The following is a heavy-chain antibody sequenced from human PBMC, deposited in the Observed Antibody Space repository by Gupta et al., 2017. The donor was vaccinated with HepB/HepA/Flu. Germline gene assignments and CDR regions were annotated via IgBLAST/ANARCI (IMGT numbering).Heavy chain of an antibody. CDR1: GYTFIDQY. V-gene: IGHV1-2*02. D-gene: IGHD2-15*01. Sequence: QVQLVQSGAEVRNPGTSVKVSCKTSGYTFIDQYLPWVRQAPGLGLEWMGWIKLDSGDTNYQPKFQDRVTMTRDTSIRTAYMELSRLRFGDTAVYYCARDPGGHCVDGKWYGNWFDPWGQGTLVTVSS. CDR2: IKLDSGDT. J-gene: IGHJ5*02. CDR3: ARDPGGHCVDGKWYGNWFDP.